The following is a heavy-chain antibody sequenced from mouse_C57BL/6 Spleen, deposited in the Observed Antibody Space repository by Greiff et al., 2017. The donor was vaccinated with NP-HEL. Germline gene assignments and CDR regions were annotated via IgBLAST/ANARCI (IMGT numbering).Heavy chain of an antibody. V-gene: IGHV2-6-1*01. J-gene: IGHJ3*01. D-gene: IGHD2-4*01. Sequence: QVQLQQSGPGLVAPSQSLSITCTVSGFSLTSYGVHWVRQPPGKGLEWLVVIWSDGSTTYNSALKSRLSISKDNSKSQVFLKMNSLQTDDTAMYYCARQRDYDVAWFAYWGQGTLVTVSA. CDR3: ARQRDYDVAWFAY. CDR1: GFSLTSYG. CDR2: IWSDGST.